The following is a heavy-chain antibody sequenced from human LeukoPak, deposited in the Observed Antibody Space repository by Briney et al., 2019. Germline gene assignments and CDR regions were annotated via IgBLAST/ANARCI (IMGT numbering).Heavy chain of an antibody. D-gene: IGHD2-21*01. CDR2: IYTSGST. CDR3: AIAYCGGDCYSPNYHYMDV. V-gene: IGHV4-4*07. J-gene: IGHJ6*03. Sequence: SETLSLTGTVSGGSISSYYWSWIRQPAGKGLEWIGRIYTSGSTNYNPSLKSRVTMSVDTSKNQFSLKLSSVTAADTAMYYCAIAYCGGDCYSPNYHYMDVWGKGTTVTVSS. CDR1: GGSISSYY.